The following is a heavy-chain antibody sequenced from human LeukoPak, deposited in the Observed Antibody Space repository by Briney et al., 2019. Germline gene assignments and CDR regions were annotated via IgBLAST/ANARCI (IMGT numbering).Heavy chain of an antibody. CDR3: ARDGSHYYFAFDI. V-gene: IGHV3-74*01. Sequence: GGSLRLSCAASGFTFSSYWMHWVRQAPGKGLVWVSRINSDGSSTSYADSVKGRFTISRDNSKNTLYLEVNSLRAEDSAVYYCARDGSHYYFAFDIWGQGTTVTVSS. D-gene: IGHD3-22*01. CDR2: INSDGSST. J-gene: IGHJ3*02. CDR1: GFTFSSYW.